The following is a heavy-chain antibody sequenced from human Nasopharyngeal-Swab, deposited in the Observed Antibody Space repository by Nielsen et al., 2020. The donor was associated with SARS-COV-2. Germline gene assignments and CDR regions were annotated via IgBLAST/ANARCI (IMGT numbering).Heavy chain of an antibody. CDR2: IVVGSGNT. V-gene: IGHV1-58*01. J-gene: IGHJ6*03. CDR1: GFTFTSSA. Sequence: SVKVSCKASGFTFTSSAVQWVRQARGQRLEWIGWIVVGSGNTNYAQKFQERVTITRDMSTSTAYMELSSLRSEDTAVYYCAADVRNYYGSGSAYYYYYMDVWGKG. D-gene: IGHD3-10*01. CDR3: AADVRNYYGSGSAYYYYYMDV.